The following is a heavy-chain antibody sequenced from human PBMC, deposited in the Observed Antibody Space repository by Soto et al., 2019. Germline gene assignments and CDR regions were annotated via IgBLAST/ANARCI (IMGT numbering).Heavy chain of an antibody. CDR3: ARDYCSSTSCQAPSSYYYGMDV. D-gene: IGHD2-2*01. Sequence: GASVKVSCKASGYTFTSYAMHWVRQAPGQRLEWMGWINAGNGNTKYSQKFQGRVTITRDTSASTAYMELSSLRSEDTAVYYCARDYCSSTSCQAPSSYYYGMDVWGQGTTVTVS. CDR2: INAGNGNT. J-gene: IGHJ6*02. CDR1: GYTFTSYA. V-gene: IGHV1-3*01.